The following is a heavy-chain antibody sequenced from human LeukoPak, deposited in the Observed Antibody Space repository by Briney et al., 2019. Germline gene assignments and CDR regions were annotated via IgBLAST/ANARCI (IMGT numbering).Heavy chain of an antibody. J-gene: IGHJ4*02. D-gene: IGHD3-10*01. Sequence: GGSLRLFCEASGFSFISYAMRCIRQAPRKGLESLSNISGSGGSTYYADSVMGRFTISRDNSKNTLYLQMNSLRAEDTAVYYCASWGDYGSGSYGLLDYWGQGTLVTVSS. V-gene: IGHV3-23*01. CDR3: ASWGDYGSGSYGLLDY. CDR2: ISGSGGST. CDR1: GFSFISYA.